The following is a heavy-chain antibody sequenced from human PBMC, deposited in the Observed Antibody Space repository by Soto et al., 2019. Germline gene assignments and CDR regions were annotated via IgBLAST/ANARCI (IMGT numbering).Heavy chain of an antibody. Sequence: GGSLRLSCAASGFTFSRHGMHWVRQAPGKGLEWVAVVSKGGGVEYYADSVKGRFTVSRDNSKDTLYLQMDSLRFEDTAMYYRAKEDYDYSGGYYDYWGQGTLVTVSS. J-gene: IGHJ4*02. V-gene: IGHV3-30*18. CDR2: VSKGGGVE. D-gene: IGHD3-3*01. CDR1: GFTFSRHG. CDR3: AKEDYDYSGGYYDY.